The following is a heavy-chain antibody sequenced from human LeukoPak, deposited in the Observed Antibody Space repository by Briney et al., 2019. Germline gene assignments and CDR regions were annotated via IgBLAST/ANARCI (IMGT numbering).Heavy chain of an antibody. V-gene: IGHV3-21*01. J-gene: IGHJ3*02. CDR2: ISSSSSYI. CDR1: GFTFDDYA. D-gene: IGHD6-19*01. CDR3: ARGEYSSGWYSPDAFDI. Sequence: GGSLRLSCAASGFTFDDYAMHWVRQAPGKGLEWVSSISSSSSYIYYADSVKGRFTISRDNAKNSLYLQMNSLRAEDTAVYYCARGEYSSGWYSPDAFDIWGQGTMVTVSS.